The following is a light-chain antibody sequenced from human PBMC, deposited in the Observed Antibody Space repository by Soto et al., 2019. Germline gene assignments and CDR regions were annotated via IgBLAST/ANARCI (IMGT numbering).Light chain of an antibody. J-gene: IGKJ4*01. V-gene: IGKV3-15*01. CDR3: QQYNNWPLT. Sequence: EVVMTQSPATLSVSPGERATLSCRASQSVRSNLAWYQQKPGQASRLLIYGASTRATGIPVRFSGSGSGTEFTLTISSLQSEDFAVYFCQQYNNWPLTFGGGTKVEIK. CDR2: GAS. CDR1: QSVRSN.